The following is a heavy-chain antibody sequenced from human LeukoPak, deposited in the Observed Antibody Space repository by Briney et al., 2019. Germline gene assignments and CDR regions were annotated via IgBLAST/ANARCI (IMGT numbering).Heavy chain of an antibody. Sequence: GETLRLSCAASGFTVTDYVMTWVRQAPGKGLEWVSSVSASGAMTYYANSVKGRFTVSRDNSKKSLYLQMNSLTAADTAIYYCAKDRSIGTYYTFDHWGQGTLVSVSS. V-gene: IGHV3-23*01. CDR2: VSASGAMT. CDR3: AKDRSIGTYYTFDH. D-gene: IGHD1-26*01. CDR1: GFTVTDYV. J-gene: IGHJ4*02.